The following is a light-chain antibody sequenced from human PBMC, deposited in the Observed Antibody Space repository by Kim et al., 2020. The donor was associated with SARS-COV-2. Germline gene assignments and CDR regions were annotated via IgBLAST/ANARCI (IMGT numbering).Light chain of an antibody. J-gene: IGLJ3*02. CDR3: SSYTVRSTFV. CDR2: DVT. Sequence: GQSNTTSCTGTRTGGGGYACYSWYQKHPGKVLKLILYDVTKRHAGVSSRFSGAKCGNTASLTISGLQAEDEADYYCSSYTVRSTFVFGGGTKLTVL. V-gene: IGLV2-14*03. CDR1: RTGGGGYAC.